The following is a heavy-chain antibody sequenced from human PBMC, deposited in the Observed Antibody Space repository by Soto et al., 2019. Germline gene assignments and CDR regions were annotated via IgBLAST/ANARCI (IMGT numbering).Heavy chain of an antibody. CDR2: IYSGGST. CDR3: ARDPWAADY. D-gene: IGHD3-16*01. J-gene: IGHJ4*02. CDR1: GFTVSTKY. Sequence: SLXXXXXXSGFTVSTKYMSWVRQAPGKGLEWVSVIYSGGSTFYADSVRGRFTISRDNSKNTVNLQMNSLRAEDTAVYYCARDPWAADYWGQGTLVTVSS. V-gene: IGHV3-66*01.